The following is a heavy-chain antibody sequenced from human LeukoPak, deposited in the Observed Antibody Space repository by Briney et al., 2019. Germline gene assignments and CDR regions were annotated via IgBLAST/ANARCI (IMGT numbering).Heavy chain of an antibody. CDR3: ARGDFYDGGGRNWFDP. D-gene: IGHD3-16*01. Sequence: TETLSLTCTVSSASMTSYYWSFIRQPARKGLEWIGRIHTSGTTYYNPSLKSRVTMSVDTSKNQFSLRLTSVTAADTAVYYCARGDFYDGGGRNWFDPWGQGTLVTVSS. J-gene: IGHJ5*02. CDR1: SASMTSYY. CDR2: IHTSGTT. V-gene: IGHV4-4*07.